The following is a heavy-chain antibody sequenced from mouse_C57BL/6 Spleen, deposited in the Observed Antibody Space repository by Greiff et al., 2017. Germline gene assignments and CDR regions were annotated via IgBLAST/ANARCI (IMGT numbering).Heavy chain of an antibody. CDR3: ARESGYDYDEFYAMDY. J-gene: IGHJ4*01. D-gene: IGHD2-4*01. Sequence: EVHLVESGGGLVKPGGSLKLSCAASGFTFSSYAMSWVRQTPEKRLEWVATISDGGSYTYYPDNVKGRFTISRDNAKNNLYLQMSHLKSEDTAMYYCARESGYDYDEFYAMDYWGQGTSVTVSS. CDR2: ISDGGSYT. CDR1: GFTFSSYA. V-gene: IGHV5-4*01.